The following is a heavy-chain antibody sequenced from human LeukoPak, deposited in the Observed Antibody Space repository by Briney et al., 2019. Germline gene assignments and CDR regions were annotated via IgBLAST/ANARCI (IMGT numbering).Heavy chain of an antibody. V-gene: IGHV4-59*01. D-gene: IGHD3-22*01. Sequence: PSETLSLTCTVSGGSINNYYWSWIRQPPGKELEWIGYIYYSGSTNYNPSLKSRVTISVDTSKNQFSLKLSSVTAADTAVYYCARVFSTNYYDNRGWFDPWGQGTLVTVSS. J-gene: IGHJ5*02. CDR2: IYYSGST. CDR3: ARVFSTNYYDNRGWFDP. CDR1: GGSINNYY.